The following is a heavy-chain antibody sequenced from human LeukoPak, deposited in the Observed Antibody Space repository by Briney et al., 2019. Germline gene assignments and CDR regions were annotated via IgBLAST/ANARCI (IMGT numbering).Heavy chain of an antibody. CDR3: ARLNPYYYGSGSYYKIRGDY. Sequence: PGGSLRLSCAASGFTFSSYSMNWVRQAPGKGLEWVSSISSSSSYIYYADSVKGRFTISRDNAKNSLYLQMNSLRAEDTAVYYCARLNPYYYGSGSYYKIRGDYWGQGTLVTVSS. D-gene: IGHD3-10*01. CDR2: ISSSSSYI. CDR1: GFTFSSYS. J-gene: IGHJ4*02. V-gene: IGHV3-21*01.